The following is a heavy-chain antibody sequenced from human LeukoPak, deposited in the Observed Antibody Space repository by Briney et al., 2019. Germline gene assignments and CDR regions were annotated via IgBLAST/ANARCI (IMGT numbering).Heavy chain of an antibody. D-gene: IGHD1-14*01. Sequence: SETLSLTCTVSGYSISSGYYWGWIRQPPGKGLEWIGSIYHSGSTHYNPSLKSRVTISVDTSKNQFSLKLSSVTAADTAVYYCARRRGLSSRRNVYYFDYWGQGTLVTVSS. V-gene: IGHV4-38-2*02. CDR3: ARRRGLSSRRNVYYFDY. CDR1: GYSISSGYY. CDR2: IYHSGST. J-gene: IGHJ4*02.